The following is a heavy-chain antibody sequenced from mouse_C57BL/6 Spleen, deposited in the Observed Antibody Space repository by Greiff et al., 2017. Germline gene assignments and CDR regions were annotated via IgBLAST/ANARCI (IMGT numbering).Heavy chain of an antibody. Sequence: EVKLVESGGGLVKPGGSLKLSCAASGFTFSSYAMSWVRQTPEKRLEWVATISDGGSYTYYPDNVKGRFTISRDNAKNNLYLQMSHLKSEDTAMYYCAREGVTRGMDYWGQGTSVTGSS. CDR3: AREGVTRGMDY. D-gene: IGHD2-2*01. J-gene: IGHJ4*01. CDR1: GFTFSSYA. V-gene: IGHV5-4*01. CDR2: ISDGGSYT.